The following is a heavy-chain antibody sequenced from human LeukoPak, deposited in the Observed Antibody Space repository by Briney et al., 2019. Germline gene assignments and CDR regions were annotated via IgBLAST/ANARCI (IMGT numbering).Heavy chain of an antibody. CDR3: ASPGRGYSGYGFEAPFDY. V-gene: IGHV3-30*02. J-gene: IGHJ4*02. CDR2: LRAGGPYGTEK. CDR1: GFNFNIFI. Sequence: GGSLRLSCATSGFNFNIFIMHWVRQRPGKGLEWLTFLRAGGPYGTEKFYADSVKGRFTISRDNSKNTLYLQMNSLRAEDTAVYYCASPGRGYSGYGFEAPFDYWGQGTLVTVSS. D-gene: IGHD5-12*01.